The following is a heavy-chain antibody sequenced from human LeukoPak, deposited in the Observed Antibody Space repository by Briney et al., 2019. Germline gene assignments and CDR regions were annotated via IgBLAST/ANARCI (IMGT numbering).Heavy chain of an antibody. V-gene: IGHV4-39*07. J-gene: IGHJ4*02. CDR3: ARDGRSGWHFDY. CDR2: IYYSGST. D-gene: IGHD6-19*01. Sequence: DPSETLSLTCTVSGGSISSSSYYWGWIRQPPGKGLEWIGTIYYSGSTYYNPSLKSRVTISVDTSKNQFSLKLSSVTAADTAVYYCARDGRSGWHFDYWGQGTLVTVSS. CDR1: GGSISSSSYY.